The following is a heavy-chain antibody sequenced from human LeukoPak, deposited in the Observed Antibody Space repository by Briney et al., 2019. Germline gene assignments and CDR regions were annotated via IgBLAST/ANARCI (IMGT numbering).Heavy chain of an antibody. Sequence: GGSLRLSCAASGFKFDDYTMHWVRRAPEKGLEWGSLMSWNSDYTYYADSVKGRFTISRDNAKNSLYLQLNSLRAEDTAVYYCVRVGRAVAAAGFGAFEIWGQGTMVTVSS. D-gene: IGHD6-13*01. CDR1: GFKFDDYT. V-gene: IGHV3-43*01. J-gene: IGHJ3*02. CDR3: VRVGRAVAAAGFGAFEI. CDR2: MSWNSDYT.